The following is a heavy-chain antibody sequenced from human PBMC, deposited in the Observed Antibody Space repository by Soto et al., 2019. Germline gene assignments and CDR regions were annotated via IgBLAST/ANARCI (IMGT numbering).Heavy chain of an antibody. CDR1: GYTFTSYG. Sequence: QVQLVQSGAEVKKPGASVKVSCKASGYTFTSYGIRWVRQAPGQGLEWMGWISAYNGNTNYAQKLQGRVTMTTDTSTSTAYMELRSLRSDDTAVYYCARVRTFDTVTGYYYFDYWGQGTLVTVSS. CDR2: ISAYNGNT. J-gene: IGHJ4*02. V-gene: IGHV1-18*01. CDR3: ARVRTFDTVTGYYYFDY. D-gene: IGHD4-17*01.